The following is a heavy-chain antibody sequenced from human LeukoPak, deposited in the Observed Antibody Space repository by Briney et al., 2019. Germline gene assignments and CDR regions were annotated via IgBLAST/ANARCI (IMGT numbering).Heavy chain of an antibody. Sequence: SETLSLTCTVSGGSISSSSYYWGWIRQPPGKGLEWIGSIYYSGSTYYNPSLKSRVTISVDTSKNQFSLKLSSVTAADTAVYYCARGRTDSSGYYSTTYYYYYYMDVWGKGTTVTVSS. V-gene: IGHV4-39*07. J-gene: IGHJ6*03. CDR1: GGSISSSSYY. CDR2: IYYSGST. CDR3: ARGRTDSSGYYSTTYYYYYYMDV. D-gene: IGHD3-22*01.